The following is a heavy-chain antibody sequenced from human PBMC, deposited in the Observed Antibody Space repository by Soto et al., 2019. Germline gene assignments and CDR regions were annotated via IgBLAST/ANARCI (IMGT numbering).Heavy chain of an antibody. Sequence: GASVKVSCKASGYTFTSYGISWVRQAPGQGLEWMGWISAYNGNTNYAQKLQGRVTMTTDTSTSTAYMELRSLRSDDTAVYYCARASGYDYGDYFLQQWGQGTLVTVSS. CDR1: GYTFTSYG. CDR3: ARASGYDYGDYFLQQ. J-gene: IGHJ1*01. D-gene: IGHD4-17*01. CDR2: ISAYNGNT. V-gene: IGHV1-18*01.